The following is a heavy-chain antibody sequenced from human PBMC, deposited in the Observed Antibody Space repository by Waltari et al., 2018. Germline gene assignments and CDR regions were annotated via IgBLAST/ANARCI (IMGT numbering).Heavy chain of an antibody. J-gene: IGHJ4*02. V-gene: IGHV4-4*08. Sequence: QVQLQESGPGLVKPSETLSLTCAVSGGSFSSYWWGWIRQPPGKGLEWLGSIYGSSVRTEYNPSLQSRATISRDPSTNPFSLQLCSVTAADTAVYYCARPDSCSSTLKFDYWGQGVLVTVSS. D-gene: IGHD6-13*01. CDR3: ARPDSCSSTLKFDY. CDR2: IYGSSVRT. CDR1: GGSFSSYW.